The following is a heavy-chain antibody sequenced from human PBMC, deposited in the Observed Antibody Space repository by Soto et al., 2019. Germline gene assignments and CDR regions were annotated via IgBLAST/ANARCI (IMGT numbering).Heavy chain of an antibody. Sequence: GGSLRLFCAASGFTFSSYWMSWVRQAPGKGLEWVANIKQDGSEKYYVDSVKGRFTISRDNAKNSLYLQMNSLRAEDTAVYYCARDKGSSTYYYYYYGMDIWGQGTTVTVSS. CDR1: GFTFSSYW. D-gene: IGHD6-6*01. V-gene: IGHV3-7*01. J-gene: IGHJ6*02. CDR3: ARDKGSSTYYYYYYGMDI. CDR2: IKQDGSEK.